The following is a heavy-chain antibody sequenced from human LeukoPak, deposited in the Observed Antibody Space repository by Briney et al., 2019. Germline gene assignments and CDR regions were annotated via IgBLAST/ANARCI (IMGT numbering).Heavy chain of an antibody. V-gene: IGHV4-34*01. J-gene: IGHJ4*02. Sequence: SETLSLTCAVYGGSFSGYYWSWIRQPPGKGLEWIGEINHSGSTNYNPSLKSRVTISVDTSKNQFSLKLSSVTAADTAVYYCARLIAPTYYGSGSYYNPYDYWGQGTPVTVSS. CDR2: INHSGST. D-gene: IGHD3-10*01. CDR3: ARLIAPTYYGSGSYYNPYDY. CDR1: GGSFSGYY.